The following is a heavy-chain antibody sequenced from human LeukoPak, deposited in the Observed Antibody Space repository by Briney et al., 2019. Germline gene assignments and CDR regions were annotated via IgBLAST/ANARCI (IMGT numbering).Heavy chain of an antibody. CDR1: GYTFTGYY. Sequence: ASVKASCKASGYTFTGYYMHWVRQAPGQGLEWMGWINPNSGGTNYAQKFQGRVTMTRDTSISTAYMELSRLRSDDTAVYYCAKRAYYYDSSDYYFDYWGQGTLVTVSS. V-gene: IGHV1-2*02. J-gene: IGHJ4*02. D-gene: IGHD3-22*01. CDR2: INPNSGGT. CDR3: AKRAYYYDSSDYYFDY.